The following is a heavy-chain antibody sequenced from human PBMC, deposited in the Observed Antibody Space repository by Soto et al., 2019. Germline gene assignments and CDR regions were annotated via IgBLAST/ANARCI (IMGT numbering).Heavy chain of an antibody. V-gene: IGHV4-34*01. J-gene: IGHJ4*02. D-gene: IGHD2-8*01. Sequence: QVQLQQWGAGLLKPSETLSLTCAVYGGSFSNYYWTWIRQPPGKGLEWIGEINHSGSTNYNPSLKSRVTISVDTSKNQFSVKLSSVTAADTAVYYCARGKGYCTTSSCRECGSCYYDYWGQGTLVTVSS. CDR1: GGSFSNYY. CDR2: INHSGST. CDR3: ARGKGYCTTSSCRECGSCYYDY.